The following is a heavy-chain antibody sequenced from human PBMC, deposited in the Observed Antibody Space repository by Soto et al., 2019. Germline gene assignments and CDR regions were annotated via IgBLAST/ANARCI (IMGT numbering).Heavy chain of an antibody. Sequence: SGTLSLTCTVSDGSISSYYWSWVRQPPGKGLEWIGYIYYSGSTNYNPSLKSRVTISVDTSKNQFSLKLSSVTAADTAVYYCARAAGAAVGTIHPYYAMDVRGQAPFVTLS. J-gene: IGHJ6*02. D-gene: IGHD6-13*01. CDR1: DGSISSYY. CDR3: ARAAGAAVGTIHPYYAMDV. CDR2: IYYSGST. V-gene: IGHV4-59*01.